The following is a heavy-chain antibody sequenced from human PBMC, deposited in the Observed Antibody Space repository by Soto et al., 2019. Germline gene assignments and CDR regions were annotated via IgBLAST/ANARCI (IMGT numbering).Heavy chain of an antibody. D-gene: IGHD3-10*01. CDR3: ARGPGVYGSGSYYNDNWFDP. CDR2: IYTSGST. Sequence: SETLSLTCTVSGGSISSYYWSWIRQPAGKGLEWIGRIYTSGSTNYNPSLKSRVTMSVDTSKNQFSLKLSSVTAADTAVYYCARGPGVYGSGSYYNDNWFDPWGQGTLVTVSS. V-gene: IGHV4-4*07. J-gene: IGHJ5*02. CDR1: GGSISSYY.